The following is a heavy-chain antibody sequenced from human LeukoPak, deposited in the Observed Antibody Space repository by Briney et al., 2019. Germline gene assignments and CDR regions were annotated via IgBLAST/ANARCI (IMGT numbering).Heavy chain of an antibody. Sequence: GGSLRLSCAASGFTFSSYGMHWVRQAPGKGLEWVSYIGSGSATIYYADSVKGRFTISRDNAKNSLYLQMNSLRDEDTAVYYCARGRGSDWGQGTLVTVSS. V-gene: IGHV3-48*02. CDR1: GFTFSSYG. J-gene: IGHJ4*02. CDR2: IGSGSATI. CDR3: ARGRGSD.